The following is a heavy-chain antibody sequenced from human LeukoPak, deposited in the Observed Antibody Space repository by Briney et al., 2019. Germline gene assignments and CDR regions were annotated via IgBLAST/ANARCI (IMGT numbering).Heavy chain of an antibody. CDR2: FDPEDGET. CDR1: GYTFTSYD. J-gene: IGHJ3*02. D-gene: IGHD3-10*01. Sequence: ASVKVSCKASGYTFTSYDINWVRQATGQGLEWMGGFDPEDGETIYAQKFQGRVTMTEDTSTDTAYMELSSLRSEDTAVYYCARDLSYYNVRGSLDSAFDIWGQGTMVTVSS. V-gene: IGHV1-24*01. CDR3: ARDLSYYNVRGSLDSAFDI.